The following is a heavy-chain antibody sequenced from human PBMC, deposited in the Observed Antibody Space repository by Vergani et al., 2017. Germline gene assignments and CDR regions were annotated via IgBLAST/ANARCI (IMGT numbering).Heavy chain of an antibody. CDR3: ARDWPFRAVAGIFDY. D-gene: IGHD6-19*01. CDR1: GFTFSSYS. CDR2: ISSSSSYI. J-gene: IGHJ4*02. V-gene: IGHV3-21*01. Sequence: RLSCAASGFTFSSYSMNWVRQAPVKGLEWVSSISSSSSYIYYADSVKGRFTISRDNSKNTLYLQMNSLRAEDTAVYYCARDWPFRAVAGIFDYWDQGTLVAVSA.